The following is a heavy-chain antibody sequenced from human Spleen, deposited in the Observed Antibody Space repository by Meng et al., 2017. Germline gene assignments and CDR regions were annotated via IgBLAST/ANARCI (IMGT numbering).Heavy chain of an antibody. CDR1: GGSFSGYY. D-gene: IGHD3-22*01. CDR2: INHSGST. CDR3: ANRYYYDSSGYYLY. Sequence: GSLSLTCAVYGGSFSGYYWSWIRQPPGKGLEWIGEINHSGSTNYNPSLKSRVTISVDTSKNQFSLKLSSVTAADTAVYYCANRYYYDSSGYYLYWGQGTLVTVSS. J-gene: IGHJ4*02. V-gene: IGHV4-34*01.